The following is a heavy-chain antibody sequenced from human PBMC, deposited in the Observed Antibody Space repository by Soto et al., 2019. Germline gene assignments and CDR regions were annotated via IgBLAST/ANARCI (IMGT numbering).Heavy chain of an antibody. Sequence: PGGSLRLSCAASGFTFSMYLMHWVRQSPGKGLLWVSRINGDGTDTTYADSVKGRFTISRDNAKNTVYLQMNGLRAEDTAVYYCAKDLRDSSGYYYYIDSWGQGILVTVSS. V-gene: IGHV3-74*03. CDR1: GFTFSMYL. CDR2: INGDGTDT. D-gene: IGHD3-22*01. CDR3: AKDLRDSSGYYYYIDS. J-gene: IGHJ4*02.